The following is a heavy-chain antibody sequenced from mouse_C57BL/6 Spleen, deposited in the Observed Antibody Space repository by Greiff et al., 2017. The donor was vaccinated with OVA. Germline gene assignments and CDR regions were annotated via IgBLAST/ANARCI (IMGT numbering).Heavy chain of an antibody. D-gene: IGHD6-1*01. CDR3: TRLSAYAMDY. CDR2: IDPETGGT. CDR1: GYTFTDYE. V-gene: IGHV1-15*01. Sequence: LVESGAELVRPGASVTLSCKASGYTFTDYEMHWVKQTPVHGLEWIGAIDPETGGTAYNQKFKGKAILTADKSSSTAYMELRSLTSEDSAVYYCTRLSAYAMDYWGQGTSVTVSS. J-gene: IGHJ4*01.